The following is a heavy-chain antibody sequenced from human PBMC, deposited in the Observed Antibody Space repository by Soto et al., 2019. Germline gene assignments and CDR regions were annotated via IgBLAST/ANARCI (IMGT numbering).Heavy chain of an antibody. CDR3: ARGIDYYYGSGSYYKNYNWFDP. CDR1: GGSFSGYY. D-gene: IGHD3-10*01. V-gene: IGHV4-34*01. CDR2: INHSGST. Sequence: SETLSRTCAVYGGSFSGYYWSWIRQPPGKGLEWIGEINHSGSTNYNPSLKSRVTISVDTSKNQFSLKLSSVTAADTAVYYCARGIDYYYGSGSYYKNYNWFDPWGQGTLVTVSS. J-gene: IGHJ5*02.